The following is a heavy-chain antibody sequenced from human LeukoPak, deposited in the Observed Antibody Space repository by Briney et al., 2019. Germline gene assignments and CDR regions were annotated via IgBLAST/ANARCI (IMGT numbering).Heavy chain of an antibody. V-gene: IGHV3-72*01. D-gene: IGHD6-19*01. CDR1: GFTFSDHY. CDR2: IRNKVNSYTT. CDR3: ARALQYSSGWSHAFDV. Sequence: GSLRLSCAASGFTFSDHYMDWVRQAPGKGLEWVGRIRNKVNSYTTEYAASVKGRFTISRDDSKNSLYLQMNSLKTADTAVYFCARALQYSSGWSHAFDVWGQGTMVTVSS. J-gene: IGHJ3*01.